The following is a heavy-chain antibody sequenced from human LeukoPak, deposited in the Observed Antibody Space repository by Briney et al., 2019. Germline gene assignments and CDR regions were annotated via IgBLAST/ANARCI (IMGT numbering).Heavy chain of an antibody. CDR1: GGSFSGYY. D-gene: IGHD5-18*01. V-gene: IGHV4-34*01. CDR2: INHSGST. Sequence: LETLSLTCAVYGGSFSGYYWSWIRQPPGKGLEWIGEINHSGSTNYNPSLKSRVTISVDTSKNQFSLKLSSVTAADTAVYYCAGSGYSYGYVDWYFDLWGRGTLVTVSS. CDR3: AGSGYSYGYVDWYFDL. J-gene: IGHJ2*01.